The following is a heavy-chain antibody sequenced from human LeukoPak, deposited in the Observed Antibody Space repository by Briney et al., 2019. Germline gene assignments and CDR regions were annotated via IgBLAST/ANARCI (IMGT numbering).Heavy chain of an antibody. D-gene: IGHD6-19*01. Sequence: SETLSLTCTVSGGSIRSYYWSWIRQPPGKGLEWIGYMHHSGSTKHNPYLKSRVTISVDTSKSQFSLKLSSVTAADTAVYYCARHAAVEGSSGWSPLWWFDPWGQGTLVTISS. CDR2: MHHSGST. V-gene: IGHV4-59*08. J-gene: IGHJ5*02. CDR1: GGSIRSYY. CDR3: ARHAAVEGSSGWSPLWWFDP.